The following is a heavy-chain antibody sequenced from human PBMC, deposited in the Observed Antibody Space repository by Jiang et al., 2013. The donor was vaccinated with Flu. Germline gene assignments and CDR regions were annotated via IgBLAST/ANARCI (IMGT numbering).Heavy chain of an antibody. V-gene: IGHV5-51*01. J-gene: IGHJ4*02. CDR1: GYNFTSDW. CDR3: ATPRGYNYGLFEY. CDR2: IYPGDSDT. Sequence: GAEVKKPGQSLKISCKGSGYNFTSDWIGWVRQMPGKGLEWMGIIYPGDSDTRYNPSFQGQVTISADKSINTAYLQWSSLRASDTAVYYCATPRGYNYGLFEYWGQGTLVTVSS. D-gene: IGHD5-18*01.